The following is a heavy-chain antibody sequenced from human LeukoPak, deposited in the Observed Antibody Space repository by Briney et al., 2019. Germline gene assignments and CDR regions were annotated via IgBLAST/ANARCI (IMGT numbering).Heavy chain of an antibody. CDR1: GSTFSNAW. D-gene: IGHD2-2*01. Sequence: GGSLRLSCAASGSTFSNAWMSWVRQAPGKGLEWVGRIKSKTDGGTTDYAAPVKGRFTISRDDSKNTLYLQMNSLKTEDTAVYYCTTDWSGIVVVPAAMFDYWGQGTLVTVSS. V-gene: IGHV3-15*01. J-gene: IGHJ4*02. CDR2: IKSKTDGGTT. CDR3: TTDWSGIVVVPAAMFDY.